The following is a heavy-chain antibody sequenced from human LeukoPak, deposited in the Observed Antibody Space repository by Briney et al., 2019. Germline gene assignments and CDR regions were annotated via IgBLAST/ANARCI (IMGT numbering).Heavy chain of an antibody. CDR1: GGSFSGYY. V-gene: IGHV4-34*01. CDR3: ARSQLVSFDY. CDR2: INHSRST. Sequence: SETLSLTCAVYGGSFSGYYWSWIRQPPGKGVEWIGEINHSRSTNYNPCLRSRVTISVDTSKNQFSLKLSSVTAADTAVYYYARSQLVSFDYWGQGTLVTVSS. D-gene: IGHD6-6*01. J-gene: IGHJ4*02.